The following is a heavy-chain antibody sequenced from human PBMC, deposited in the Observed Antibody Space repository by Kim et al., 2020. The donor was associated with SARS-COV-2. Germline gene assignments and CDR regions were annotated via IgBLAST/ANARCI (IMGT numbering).Heavy chain of an antibody. J-gene: IGHJ4*02. Sequence: GGSLRLSCTTSGFTFTGYAMSWVRQAPGKWLEWVSSIDGSDGTTYYVDSVKVRFTISRDNSKNTLYLQMSILRADDTSVFYCIKGGLGSICDHLGPGTLV. V-gene: IGHV3-23*01. D-gene: IGHD3-9*01. CDR2: IDGSDGTT. CDR1: GFTFTGYA. CDR3: IKGGLGSICDH.